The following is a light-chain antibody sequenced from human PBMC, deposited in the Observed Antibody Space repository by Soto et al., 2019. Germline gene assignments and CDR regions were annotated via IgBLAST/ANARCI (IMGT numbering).Light chain of an antibody. CDR1: QSVSSN. CDR2: GAS. Sequence: EIVMTQSPATLSVSPGERATLSCRASQSVSSNLAWYQQKPGQAPRLLIYGASTRATGIPDRFSGSGCGTEFTLTISSLQSEDFAVYYCQQYNNWPSGGVAWTFGQGTKVEIK. J-gene: IGKJ1*01. CDR3: QQYNNWPSGGVAWT. V-gene: IGKV3-15*01.